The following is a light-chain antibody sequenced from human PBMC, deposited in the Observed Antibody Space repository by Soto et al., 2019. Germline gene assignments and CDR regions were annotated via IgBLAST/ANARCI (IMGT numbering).Light chain of an antibody. CDR3: SSYTSSSTLSTYV. CDR2: DVS. J-gene: IGLJ1*01. Sequence: QSALTQPASVSGSPGQSITISCTGTSSDVGGYNYVSCYQHHPGKAPKLMIYDVSNRPSGVSNRFSGSKSGNTASLIISGLQAEDEADDYCSSYTSSSTLSTYVFGTGTKLTVL. CDR1: SSDVGGYNY. V-gene: IGLV2-14*03.